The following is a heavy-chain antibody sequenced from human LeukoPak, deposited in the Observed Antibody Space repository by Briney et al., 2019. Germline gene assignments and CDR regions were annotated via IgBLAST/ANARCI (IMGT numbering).Heavy chain of an antibody. CDR3: ARHGQYCSAGDCYWDY. Sequence: PSETLSLTCAVSGYSISTGYYWGWSRQPPGEGLEWSGSIYHSGNTYYNPSLKSRVIISVDTPNNQFSLKLTSLAAADTAVYYWARHGQYCSAGDCYWDYWGQGALVTVSS. CDR2: IYHSGNT. CDR1: GYSISTGYY. D-gene: IGHD2-15*01. V-gene: IGHV4-38-2*01. J-gene: IGHJ4*02.